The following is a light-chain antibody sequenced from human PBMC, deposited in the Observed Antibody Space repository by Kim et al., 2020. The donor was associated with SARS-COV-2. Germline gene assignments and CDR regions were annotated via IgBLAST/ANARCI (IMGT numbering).Light chain of an antibody. CDR2: QDF. CDR3: QAWDSGTVV. Sequence: YELTQPPSVSVSPGQTVSITCSGDKLGEKYSCWYQQKSGQSPVLVIYQDFKRPSGIPERFSGSNFGNTATLTISGTQAVDEADYYCQAWDSGTVVFGGGTKLTVL. V-gene: IGLV3-1*01. J-gene: IGLJ2*01. CDR1: KLGEKY.